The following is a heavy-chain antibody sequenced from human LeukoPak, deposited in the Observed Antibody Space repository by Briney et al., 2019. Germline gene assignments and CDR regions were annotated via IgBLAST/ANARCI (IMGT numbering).Heavy chain of an antibody. CDR3: ASCPWFGEDVGY. Sequence: SETLSLTCTVSGYSISSGNYWDWIRQPPGKGLEWIGSIYHSGSTYYNPSLKSRVTISVDTSKNQFSLKLSSVTAADTAVYYCASCPWFGEDVGYWGQGTLVTVSS. CDR1: GYSISSGNY. CDR2: IYHSGST. J-gene: IGHJ4*02. V-gene: IGHV4-38-2*02. D-gene: IGHD3-10*01.